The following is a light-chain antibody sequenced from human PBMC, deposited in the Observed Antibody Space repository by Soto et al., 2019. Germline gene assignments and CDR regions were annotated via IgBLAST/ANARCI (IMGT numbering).Light chain of an antibody. CDR1: QSGSSN. CDR3: QQYNNWPPWT. Sequence: EIVMTQSPATLSVSPGERASLSCRASQSGSSNLAWYQQKPGQAPRLLIYGASPRATGIPARFSGSGSGTEFTLTFSSLQSEDFAGYYCQQYNNWPPWTFGQGTKVEIK. J-gene: IGKJ1*01. CDR2: GAS. V-gene: IGKV3-15*01.